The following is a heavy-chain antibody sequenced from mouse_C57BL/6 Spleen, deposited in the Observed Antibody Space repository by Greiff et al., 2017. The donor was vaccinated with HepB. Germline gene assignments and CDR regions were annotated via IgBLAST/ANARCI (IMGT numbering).Heavy chain of an antibody. Sequence: VQLQQSGAELVRPGTSVKVSCKASGYAFTNYLIEWVKQRPGQGLEWIGVINPGSGGTNYNEKFKGKATLTADKSSSTAYMQLSSLTSEDSAVYFCARWDLYGSSYFDYWGQGTTLTVSS. V-gene: IGHV1-54*01. J-gene: IGHJ2*01. CDR3: ARWDLYGSSYFDY. D-gene: IGHD1-1*01. CDR2: INPGSGGT. CDR1: GYAFTNYL.